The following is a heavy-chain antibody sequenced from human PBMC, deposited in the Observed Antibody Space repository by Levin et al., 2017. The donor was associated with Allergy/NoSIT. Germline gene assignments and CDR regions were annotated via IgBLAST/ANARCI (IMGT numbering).Heavy chain of an antibody. D-gene: IGHD6-19*01. Sequence: QSGGSLRLSCAASGFTFSSFAMSWVRQAPGKGLEWVSAISGSGGSTYYADSVRGRFTISRDNSKNTLYLQMNSLRAEDTAIYYCARGDNDSGWNHWGQGTPVTVSS. V-gene: IGHV3-23*01. J-gene: IGHJ5*02. CDR3: ARGDNDSGWNH. CDR2: ISGSGGST. CDR1: GFTFSSFA.